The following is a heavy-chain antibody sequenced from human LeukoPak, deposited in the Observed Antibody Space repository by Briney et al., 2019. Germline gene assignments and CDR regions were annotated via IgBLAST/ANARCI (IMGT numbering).Heavy chain of an antibody. CDR3: ARDRGSYLDY. D-gene: IGHD1-26*01. CDR1: GGTFSSYA. V-gene: IGHV1-69*05. Sequence: SVKVSCKASGGTFSSYAISWVRQAPGQGLEWMGGIIPIFGTANYAQKFQGRVTMTRDTSTSTVYMELSSLRSEDTAVYYCARDRGSYLDYWGQGTLVTVSS. CDR2: IIPIFGTA. J-gene: IGHJ4*02.